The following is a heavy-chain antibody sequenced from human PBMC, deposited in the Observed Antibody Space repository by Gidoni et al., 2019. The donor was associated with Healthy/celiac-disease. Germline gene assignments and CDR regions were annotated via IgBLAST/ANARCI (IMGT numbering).Heavy chain of an antibody. D-gene: IGHD4-17*01. V-gene: IGHV4-39*01. CDR1: GGSISSSSYY. J-gene: IGHJ4*02. Sequence: QLQLQESGPGLVTPSETLSLTCTVSGGSISSSSYYWGWIRQPPGKGLEWIGRIYYSGSTYYNPSLKSRVTISVDTSKNQFSLKLSSVTAADTAVYYCARATVTTVDYWGQGTLVTVSS. CDR2: IYYSGST. CDR3: ARATVTTVDY.